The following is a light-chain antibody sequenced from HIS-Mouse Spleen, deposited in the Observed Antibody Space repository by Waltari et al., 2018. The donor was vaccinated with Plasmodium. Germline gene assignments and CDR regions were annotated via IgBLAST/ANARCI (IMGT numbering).Light chain of an antibody. CDR1: SSDVGGYNY. J-gene: IGLJ2*01. CDR3: SSYAGSNNVV. CDR2: EVS. V-gene: IGLV2-8*01. Sequence: QSALTQPPSASGSPGQSVTISCTGTSSDVGGYNYVSWYQQHPGKAPKLMIYEVSKRPCGVPDRFSGSKSGNTASLTVSGLQAEDEADYYCSSYAGSNNVVFGGGTKLTVL.